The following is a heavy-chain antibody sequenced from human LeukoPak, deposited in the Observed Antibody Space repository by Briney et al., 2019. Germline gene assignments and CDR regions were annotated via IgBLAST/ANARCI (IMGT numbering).Heavy chain of an antibody. V-gene: IGHV3-23*01. CDR2: IRGSGPIT. CDR1: GFTFSSSP. J-gene: IGHJ4*02. Sequence: GVSLTLSCAASGFTFSSSPMSWVRQSPGKGLEWVSGIRGSGPITYYADSVKGRFTISKHNSKNTLYMRMNSLRAEETDIYYCALPLSAAGYFDYWGQGTLVAVSS. CDR3: ALPLSAAGYFDY. D-gene: IGHD6-25*01.